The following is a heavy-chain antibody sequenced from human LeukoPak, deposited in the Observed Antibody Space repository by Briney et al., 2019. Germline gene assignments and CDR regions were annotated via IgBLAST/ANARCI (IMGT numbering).Heavy chain of an antibody. D-gene: IGHD3-9*01. V-gene: IGHV5-51*01. CDR1: GYSFTSYW. J-gene: IGHJ2*01. CDR3: AREPHYDLLTGYALGYLDL. Sequence: GESLKISCKGFGYSFTSYWIGWVRQMPGKGLEWMGIIYVGDSETRYSPSFQGQVTISADKSISTAYLQWSSLKASDTAVYYCAREPHYDLLTGYALGYLDLWGRGTLLTVSS. CDR2: IYVGDSET.